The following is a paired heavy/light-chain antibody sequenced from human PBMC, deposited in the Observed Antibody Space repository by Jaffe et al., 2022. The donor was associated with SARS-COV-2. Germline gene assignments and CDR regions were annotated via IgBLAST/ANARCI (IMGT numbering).Light chain of an antibody. CDR1: QSLLYSDGNTY. CDR2: LGS. Sequence: DIVMTQSPLSLPVTPGEPASISCRSSQSLLYSDGNTYLDWYLQKPGQSPQLLIYLGSNRASGVPDRFSGSGSGTDFTLKISRVEAEDVGLYYCMQALQTSYTFGQGTKLEIK. J-gene: IGKJ2*01. V-gene: IGKV2-28*01. CDR3: MQALQTSYT.
Heavy chain of an antibody. CDR1: GGSINGYY. Sequence: QVQLRESGPGLVKPSETLSLTCTVSGGSINGYYWSWIRQPPGQGLEWLAYIHYGGTTSYNPSLKSRVTISVDTSKNQFSLKLNSVTAADTALYYCARTLPSGSCDYWGQGTLVTVSS. CDR3: ARTLPSGSCDY. CDR2: IHYGGTT. D-gene: IGHD1-26*01. J-gene: IGHJ4*02. V-gene: IGHV4-59*01.